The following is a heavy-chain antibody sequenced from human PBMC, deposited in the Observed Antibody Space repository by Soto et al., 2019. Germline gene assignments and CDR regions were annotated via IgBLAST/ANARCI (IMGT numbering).Heavy chain of an antibody. CDR2: ISYDGSNK. CDR3: AREGGIAVAGPEIFDY. CDR1: GFTFSSYA. V-gene: IGHV3-30-3*01. D-gene: IGHD6-19*01. Sequence: GGSLRLSCAASGFTFSSYAMHWVRQAPGKGLEWVAVISYDGSNKYYADSVKGRFTISRDNSKNTLYLQMNSLRAEDTAVYYCAREGGIAVAGPEIFDYWGQGTLVTVSS. J-gene: IGHJ4*02.